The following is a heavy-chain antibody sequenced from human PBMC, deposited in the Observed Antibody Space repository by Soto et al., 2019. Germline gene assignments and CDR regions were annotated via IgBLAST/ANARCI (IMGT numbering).Heavy chain of an antibody. V-gene: IGHV3-11*01. CDR3: ASHCGGDCYGRGSGGYDY. CDR1: GFTFSDYY. D-gene: IGHD2-21*01. J-gene: IGHJ4*02. CDR2: ISSSGSSI. Sequence: QVQLVESGGGLVKPGGSLRLSCAASGFTFSDYYMSWIRQAPGKGLEWVSYISSSGSSIYYADSVKGRFTISRDNAKNARYLQMNSRRAEDMAVYYCASHCGGDCYGRGSGGYDYWGQGTLVTVSS.